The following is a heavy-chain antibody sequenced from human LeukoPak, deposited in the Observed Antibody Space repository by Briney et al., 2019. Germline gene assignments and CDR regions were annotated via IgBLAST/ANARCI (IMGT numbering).Heavy chain of an antibody. Sequence: GGSLRLSCAASGFNFSSYGMHWVRQAPGKGLEWVAVISYDGSNKYYADSVKGRFTISRDNSKNTLYLQMNSLRAEDTAVYYCAKGLGPGFYYYYYGMDVWGQGTTVTVSS. J-gene: IGHJ6*02. CDR3: AKGLGPGFYYYYYGMDV. CDR1: GFNFSSYG. D-gene: IGHD5-12*01. V-gene: IGHV3-30*18. CDR2: ISYDGSNK.